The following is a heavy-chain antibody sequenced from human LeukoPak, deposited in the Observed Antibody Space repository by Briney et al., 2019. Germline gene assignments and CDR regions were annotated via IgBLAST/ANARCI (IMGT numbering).Heavy chain of an antibody. V-gene: IGHV3-30-3*01. CDR1: GFTFSSYA. Sequence: GGSLRLSCAASGFTFSSYAMSWVRQAPGKGLEWVAVISYDGSNKYYADSVKGRFTISRDNSKNTLYLQMNSLRAEDTAVYYCARPVGYSYDYWGQGTLVTVSS. CDR3: ARPVGYSYDY. D-gene: IGHD5-18*01. J-gene: IGHJ4*02. CDR2: ISYDGSNK.